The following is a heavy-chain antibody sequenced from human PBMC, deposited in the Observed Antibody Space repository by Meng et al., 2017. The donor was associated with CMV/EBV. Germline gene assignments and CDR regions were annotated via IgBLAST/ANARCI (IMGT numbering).Heavy chain of an antibody. V-gene: IGHV1-18*01. CDR2: ISVYNGNT. Sequence: ASVKVSCKASGYTFTSYGISWVRQAPGQGLEWRGWISVYNGNTNYAQKFQGRVTMTTDTSTRTAYMELRSLRSDDTAVYYCARVGPRSSSSRGYFDYWGQGTLVTVSS. CDR3: ARVGPRSSSSRGYFDY. D-gene: IGHD6-13*01. CDR1: GYTFTSYG. J-gene: IGHJ4*02.